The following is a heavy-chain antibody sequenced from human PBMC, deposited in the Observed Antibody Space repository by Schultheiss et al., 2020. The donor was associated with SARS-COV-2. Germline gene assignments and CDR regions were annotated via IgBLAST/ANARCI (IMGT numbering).Heavy chain of an antibody. CDR2: VWYDGRNK. J-gene: IGHJ5*02. D-gene: IGHD4-17*01. CDR1: GFTFSNYG. CDR3: ARDLSPDYGDPWFDP. V-gene: IGHV3-33*08. Sequence: GGSLRLSCAASGFTFSNYGMHWVRQAPGKGLEWVAAVWYDGRNKYYADSVKGRFTISRDNSKNTLYLQMNSLRAEDTAVYYCARDLSPDYGDPWFDPWGQGTLVTVSS.